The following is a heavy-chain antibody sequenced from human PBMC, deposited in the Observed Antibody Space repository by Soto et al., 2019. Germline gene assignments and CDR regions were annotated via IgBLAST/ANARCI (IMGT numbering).Heavy chain of an antibody. V-gene: IGHV4-34*01. J-gene: IGHJ4*02. Sequence: QVQLQQWGAGLLKPSETLSLTCAVYDESFSAYYWSWIRQPPGKGLEWIGEINDSGTTNYNPSLRSRVTVSVDTSKNQFSLKLRYVTAADTAVYYCARRGRITVAEDYWGQGTLVTVSS. CDR2: INDSGTT. CDR1: DESFSAYY. D-gene: IGHD6-19*01. CDR3: ARRGRITVAEDY.